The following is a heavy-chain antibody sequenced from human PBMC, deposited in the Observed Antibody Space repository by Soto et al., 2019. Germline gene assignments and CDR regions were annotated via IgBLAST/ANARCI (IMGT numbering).Heavy chain of an antibody. D-gene: IGHD2-2*01. CDR1: GGSISSGDYY. CDR3: ARDPMPDHYYYGMDI. Sequence: SETLSRTCTVSGGSISSGDYYWSWVRQSPGKGLEWIGYIYFSGSTYFNPSLKSRISMSVDTSKNQFSLRLRSVTAADTAVYYCARDPMPDHYYYGMDIWGQGTAVTVSS. J-gene: IGHJ6*02. CDR2: IYFSGST. V-gene: IGHV4-30-4*01.